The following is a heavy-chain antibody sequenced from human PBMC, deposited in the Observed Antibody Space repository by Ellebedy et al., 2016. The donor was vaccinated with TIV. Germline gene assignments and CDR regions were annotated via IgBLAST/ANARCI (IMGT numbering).Heavy chain of an antibody. CDR1: GGSISTYY. D-gene: IGHD5/OR15-5a*01. CDR2: IYYTGST. CDR3: ARAHSISEGLFDY. V-gene: IGHV4-59*01. Sequence: MPGGSLRLSCTVSGGSISTYYWSWIRQSPGKGLEWIGNIYYTGSTNQNPSLKSRVTIAADTSKNHFSLKLTSVTAADTAVYYCARAHSISEGLFDYWGQGSMVTVSS. J-gene: IGHJ4*02.